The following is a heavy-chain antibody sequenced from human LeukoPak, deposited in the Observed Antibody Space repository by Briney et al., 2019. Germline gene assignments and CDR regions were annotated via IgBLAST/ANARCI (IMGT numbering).Heavy chain of an antibody. D-gene: IGHD3-3*01. CDR2: IYHSGST. CDR3: ARESQAYYDLDY. CDR1: GYSISSGYY. V-gene: IGHV4-38-2*02. Sequence: SETLSLTCAVSGYSISSGYYWGWIRQPPGKGLERIGSIYHSGSTYYNPSLKSRVTISVDTSKNQFSLKLSSVTAADTAVYYCARESQAYYDLDYWGQGTLVTVSS. J-gene: IGHJ4*02.